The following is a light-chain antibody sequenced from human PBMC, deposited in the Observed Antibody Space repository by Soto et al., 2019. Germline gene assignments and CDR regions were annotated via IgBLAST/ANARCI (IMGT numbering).Light chain of an antibody. CDR3: QQRTSWPRT. CDR1: QSVSSF. V-gene: IGKV3-11*01. Sequence: EIVLTQSPATLSLSPGERATLSCRASQSVSSFLAWYQQKPGQAPRLLIYDASNRATGIPARFSGSGSGTDFTLTISSLEPEDFALYYCQQRTSWPRTFVQGTKVEIK. J-gene: IGKJ1*01. CDR2: DAS.